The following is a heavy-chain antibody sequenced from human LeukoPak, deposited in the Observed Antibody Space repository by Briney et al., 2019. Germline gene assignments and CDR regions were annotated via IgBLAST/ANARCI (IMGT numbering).Heavy chain of an antibody. CDR2: ISGSGGST. V-gene: IGHV3-23*01. CDR1: GFTVSSNY. D-gene: IGHD2-8*01. Sequence: PGGSLRLSCAASGFTVSSNYMSWVRQAPGKGLEWVSAISGSGGSTYYADSVKGRFTISRDNSKDTLYLQMNSLRAEDTAVYYCAKDYNLGYCTNGVCYDFDYWGQGTLVTVSS. CDR3: AKDYNLGYCTNGVCYDFDY. J-gene: IGHJ4*02.